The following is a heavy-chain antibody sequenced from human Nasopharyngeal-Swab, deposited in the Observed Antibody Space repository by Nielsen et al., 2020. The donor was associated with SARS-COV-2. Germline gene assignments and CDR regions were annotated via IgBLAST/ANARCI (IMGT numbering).Heavy chain of an antibody. CDR2: ISVSGGST. V-gene: IGHV3-23*01. CDR1: GFTFSSYA. Sequence: GESLKISCAASGFTFSSYAMSWVRQAPGKGLEWVSAISVSGGSTYYADSVKGRFTISRDNAKNSLYLQMNSLRVEDMAFYYCAKATNARYDFWSGSFDYWGQGTLVTVSS. D-gene: IGHD3-3*01. CDR3: AKATNARYDFWSGSFDY. J-gene: IGHJ4*02.